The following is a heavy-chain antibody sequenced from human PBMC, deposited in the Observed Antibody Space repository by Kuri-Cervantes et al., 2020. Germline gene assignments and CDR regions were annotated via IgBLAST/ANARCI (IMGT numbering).Heavy chain of an antibody. CDR1: GYTFTSYV. Sequence: ASVKVSCKASGYTFTSYVISWVRQAPGQGLEWMGWISAYNGNTNYAQKLQGRVTMTTDTSTSTAYMELSSLRSEDTAVYYCASYGSGSYLGYWGQGTLVTVSS. CDR3: ASYGSGSYLGY. D-gene: IGHD3-10*01. V-gene: IGHV1-18*01. CDR2: ISAYNGNT. J-gene: IGHJ4*02.